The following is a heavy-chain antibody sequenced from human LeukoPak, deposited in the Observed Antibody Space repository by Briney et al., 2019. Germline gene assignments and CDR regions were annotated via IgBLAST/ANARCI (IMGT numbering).Heavy chain of an antibody. CDR2: IYYSGST. D-gene: IGHD2-2*01. J-gene: IGHJ5*02. CDR3: ARHCSSTSCYGNWFDP. Sequence: PSETLSLTCTVSGGSISSYYWSWIRQPPGKGLEWIGYIYYSGSTNYNPSLKSRVTISVDTSKNQFSLKLSSVTAADTAVYYCARHCSSTSCYGNWFDPWGQGTLVTVSS. V-gene: IGHV4-59*08. CDR1: GGSISSYY.